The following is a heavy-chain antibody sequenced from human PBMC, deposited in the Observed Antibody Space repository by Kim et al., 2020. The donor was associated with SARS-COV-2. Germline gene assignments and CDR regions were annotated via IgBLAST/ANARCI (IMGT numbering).Heavy chain of an antibody. D-gene: IGHD3-16*02. CDR3: AREGTITFGGVIVIPYYYSMDV. Sequence: GGSLRLSCAASGFTFSSYSMNWVRQAPGKGLEWDSSTSSSSSYIYYADSVKGRFTISRDNAKNSLYLQMNSLRAEDTAVYYCAREGTITFGGVIVIPYYYSMDVWGKGTTVTVSS. J-gene: IGHJ6*04. V-gene: IGHV3-21*01. CDR1: GFTFSSYS. CDR2: TSSSSSYI.